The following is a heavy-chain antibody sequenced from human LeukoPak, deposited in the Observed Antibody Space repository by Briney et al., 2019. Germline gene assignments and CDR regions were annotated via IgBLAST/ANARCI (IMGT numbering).Heavy chain of an antibody. J-gene: IGHJ4*02. Sequence: PGGSLSLSCAASGFTVSSNYMSWVRQAPGKGLEGVSVIYSGGSTYYADSVKGRFTISRHNSKNTLYLQMNSLRAEDTAVYYCARGMTTVVTPGDDYWGQGTLVTVSS. CDR2: IYSGGST. V-gene: IGHV3-53*04. CDR3: ARGMTTVVTPGDDY. D-gene: IGHD4-23*01. CDR1: GFTVSSNY.